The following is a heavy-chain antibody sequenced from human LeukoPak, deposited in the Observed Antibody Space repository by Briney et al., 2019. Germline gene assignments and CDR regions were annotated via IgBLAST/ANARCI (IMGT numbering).Heavy chain of an antibody. Sequence: SETLSLTCTVSGCSIIGYYWSWIRQPPGQGLEWIAYIHSNGYTNYNPSLNSRGTISVDTSNNQFSLKVTSVTAADTAIDYCPKPEGHMSGSYNYFGPWGARALVT. CDR3: PKPEGHMSGSYNYFGP. J-gene: IGHJ5*02. CDR1: GCSIIGYY. CDR2: IHSNGYT. D-gene: IGHD1-26*01. V-gene: IGHV4-4*09.